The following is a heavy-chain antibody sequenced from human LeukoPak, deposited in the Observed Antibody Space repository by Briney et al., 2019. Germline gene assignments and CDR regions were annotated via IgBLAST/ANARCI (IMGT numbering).Heavy chain of an antibody. CDR3: ASGPTYDYVRVILY. CDR2: IYTGGAT. CDR1: GFTFSTYV. D-gene: IGHD3-16*01. J-gene: IGHJ4*02. Sequence: PGGSLRLSCAASGFTFSTYVVNWVRQAPGKGLEWVSVIYTGGATYYRDSVKGRFTISRHNSKNMVNLQMDSLRPEDTAVHYCASGPTYDYVRVILYWGQGTLVTVSS. V-gene: IGHV3-53*04.